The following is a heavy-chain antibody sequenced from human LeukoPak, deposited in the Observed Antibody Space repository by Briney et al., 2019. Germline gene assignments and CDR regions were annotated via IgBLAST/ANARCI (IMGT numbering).Heavy chain of an antibody. CDR1: GGSISSCTYS. D-gene: IGHD1-14*01. Sequence: SETLSLTCSVSGGSISSCTYSWGWIRQPPGKGLEWIGSFSCSGSTYYNPSPKSRVTISVDTSKSQFSLYMDSVTAADTAVYYCARLNKPGWFDPWGQGTLVTVSS. V-gene: IGHV4-39*07. CDR3: ARLNKPGWFDP. J-gene: IGHJ5*02. CDR2: FSCSGST.